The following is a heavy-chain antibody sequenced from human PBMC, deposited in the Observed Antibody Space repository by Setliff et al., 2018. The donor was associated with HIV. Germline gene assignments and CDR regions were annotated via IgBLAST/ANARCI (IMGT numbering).Heavy chain of an antibody. J-gene: IGHJ4*02. V-gene: IGHV4-59*01. D-gene: IGHD3-22*01. CDR2: IYYSGST. Sequence: SETLSLTCTVSGGSISSYYWSWIRQPPGKGLEWIGYIYYSGSTNYNPSLKSRVTTSVDTSKNQFSLKLSSVTAADTAVYYCAREVDYYDSSRYLLLYYFDSWGQGTLVTVSS. CDR3: AREVDYYDSSRYLLLYYFDS. CDR1: GGSISSYY.